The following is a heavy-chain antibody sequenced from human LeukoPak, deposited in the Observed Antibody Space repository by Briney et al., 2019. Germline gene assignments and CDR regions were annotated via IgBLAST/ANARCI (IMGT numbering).Heavy chain of an antibody. CDR2: IYTSGST. CDR3: ARATGRGYYYYYMDV. D-gene: IGHD3-10*01. Sequence: SETLSLTCTVSGGSISAYYWNWIRQPAGKGLEWIGRIYTSGSTDYNPSLRSRVTMSVDTSKNQFSLKLSSVTAADTAVYYCARATGRGYYYYYMDVWGKGTTVTISS. J-gene: IGHJ6*03. CDR1: GGSISAYY. V-gene: IGHV4-4*07.